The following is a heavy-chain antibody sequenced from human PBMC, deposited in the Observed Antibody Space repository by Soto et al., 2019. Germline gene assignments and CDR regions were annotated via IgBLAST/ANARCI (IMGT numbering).Heavy chain of an antibody. V-gene: IGHV4-61*08. Sequence: SETLSLTCTVSGGSISTGGYYCSWFRLPPGKGLEWIGYISDIAYTSYNPSLKGRVSISVDTSKNQFSLTLTSVIAADTAVYYCARQLGRIDYWGQGILVTVSS. CDR3: ARQLGRIDY. CDR2: ISDIAYT. D-gene: IGHD6-13*01. J-gene: IGHJ4*02. CDR1: GGSISTGGYY.